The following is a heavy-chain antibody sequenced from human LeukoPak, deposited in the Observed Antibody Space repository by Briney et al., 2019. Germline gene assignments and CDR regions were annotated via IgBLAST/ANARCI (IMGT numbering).Heavy chain of an antibody. Sequence: SETLSLTCTVSGYSIGSSDYWGWIRQPPGKGLEWIGSIYNRGTNHYNPSLKSRVTTSVDTSKKQFSLKLSSVTAADTAMYYCARAPVGYSYGLRHIYHMDVWGKGITVTVSS. D-gene: IGHD5-18*01. CDR2: IYNRGTN. V-gene: IGHV4-38-2*02. J-gene: IGHJ6*03. CDR1: GYSIGSSDY. CDR3: ARAPVGYSYGLRHIYHMDV.